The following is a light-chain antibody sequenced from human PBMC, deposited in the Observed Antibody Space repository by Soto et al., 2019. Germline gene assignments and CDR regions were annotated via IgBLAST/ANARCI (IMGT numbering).Light chain of an antibody. J-gene: IGKJ1*01. CDR2: DAS. Sequence: TQSPGTLSLSSGERATLSCRASQSVINSYLAWYQQKPGQAPRLLIYDASNRATGIPARFSGSGSGTEFTLTISSLQSEDFAVYYCQQYNNWPPWTFGQGTKVDIK. CDR1: QSVINSY. V-gene: IGKV3D-15*01. CDR3: QQYNNWPPWT.